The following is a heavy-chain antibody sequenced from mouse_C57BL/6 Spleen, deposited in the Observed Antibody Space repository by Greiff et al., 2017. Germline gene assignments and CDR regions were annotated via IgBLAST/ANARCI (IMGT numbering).Heavy chain of an antibody. J-gene: IGHJ2*01. V-gene: IGHV5-16*01. CDR1: GFTFSDYY. CDR3: ARVDEGYFDY. Sequence: EVHLVESEGGLVQPGSSMKLSCTASGFTFSDYYMAWVRQVPETGLEWVANINYDGSSTYYLDSLKSRFIISRDNAKNILYLQMSSLKSEDTATYYCARVDEGYFDYWGQGTTLTVSS. CDR2: INYDGSST.